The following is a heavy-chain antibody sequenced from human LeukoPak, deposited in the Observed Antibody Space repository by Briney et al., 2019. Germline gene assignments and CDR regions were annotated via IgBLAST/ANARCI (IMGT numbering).Heavy chain of an antibody. V-gene: IGHV1-24*01. CDR3: ATDYIPTLDGYSYGRDYYYYGIDV. CDR2: FDPEDGET. D-gene: IGHD5-18*01. CDR1: GYTLTELS. Sequence: ASVKVSCKVSGYTLTELSMHWVRQAPGKGLEWMGGFDPEDGETIYAQKFQGRVTMTEDTSTDTAYMELSSLRSEDTAVYYCATDYIPTLDGYSYGRDYYYYGIDVWGQGTTVTVSS. J-gene: IGHJ6*02.